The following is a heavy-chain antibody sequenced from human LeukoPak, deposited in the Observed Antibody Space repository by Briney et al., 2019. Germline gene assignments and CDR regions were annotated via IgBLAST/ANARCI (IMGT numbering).Heavy chain of an antibody. CDR2: IYFSGST. V-gene: IGHV4-59*08. Sequence: PSETLSLTCTVSGGSISSYYWSWIRQLPGKGLEWIGYIYFSGSTNYNPSLKSRVTISVDTSKNQFSLKLSSVTAADTAVYYCARTLLGIDYGSGSYDFDYWGQGTLVTVSS. CDR1: GGSISSYY. CDR3: ARTLLGIDYGSGSYDFDY. D-gene: IGHD3-10*01. J-gene: IGHJ4*02.